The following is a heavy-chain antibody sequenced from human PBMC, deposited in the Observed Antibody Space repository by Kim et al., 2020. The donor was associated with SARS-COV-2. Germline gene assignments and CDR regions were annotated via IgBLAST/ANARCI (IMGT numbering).Heavy chain of an antibody. J-gene: IGHJ6*02. CDR1: GFPVNDNY. D-gene: IGHD2-21*01. CDR3: ARDRRHCGNECYYRYYYGMDV. Sequence: GGSLRLSCAASGFPVNDNYMTWVRQAPGRGLQWVAIIYNDGTTYYADSVRGRFTVSRDNSKNSFYLQMSSLRVDDTAVYFCARDRRHCGNECYYRYYYGMDVWGQGTTVTVSS. CDR2: IYNDGTT. V-gene: IGHV3-53*01.